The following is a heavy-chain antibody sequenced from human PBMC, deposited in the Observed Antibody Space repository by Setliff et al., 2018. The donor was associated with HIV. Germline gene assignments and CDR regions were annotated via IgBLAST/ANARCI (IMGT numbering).Heavy chain of an antibody. CDR3: ARVGYHGSGRYSFDY. CDR2: IHTSGST. J-gene: IGHJ4*02. Sequence: SETLSLTCAVSGYSISSGCYWGWIRQPAGKGLEWIGHIHTSGSTKYNPSLKSRVTISADTSKNQFSLNLSSVTAAETAVYYCARVGYHGSGRYSFDYWGQGTLVTVSS. D-gene: IGHD3-10*01. V-gene: IGHV4-61*09. CDR1: GYSISSGCY.